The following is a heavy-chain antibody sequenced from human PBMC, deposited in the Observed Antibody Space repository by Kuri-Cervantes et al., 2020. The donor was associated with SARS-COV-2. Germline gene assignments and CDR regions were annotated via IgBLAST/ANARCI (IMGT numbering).Heavy chain of an antibody. J-gene: IGHJ6*02. CDR2: INHSGST. V-gene: IGHV4-34*01. CDR1: GGSFSDYY. CDR3: ARGRVEYQLLYVFHDYYYGMDV. Sequence: SETLSLTCGVYGGSFSDYYWSWIRQPPGKGLEWIGEINHSGSTNYNPSLKSRVTISVDTSKNQFSLKLSSVTAADTAVYYCARGRVEYQLLYVFHDYYYGMDVWGQGTTVTVSS. D-gene: IGHD2-2*02.